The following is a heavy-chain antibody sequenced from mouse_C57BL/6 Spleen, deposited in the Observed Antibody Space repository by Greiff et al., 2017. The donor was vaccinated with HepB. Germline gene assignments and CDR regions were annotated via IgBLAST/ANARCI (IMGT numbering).Heavy chain of an antibody. CDR2: FHPYNDDT. Sequence: QVQLQQSGAELVKPGASVKMSCKASGYTFTTYPIEWMKQNHGKSLEWIGNFHPYNDDTKYNEKFNGKATLTVEKSSSTVYLELSRLTSDDSAVYYCARTGYYGSSLYYFDYWGQGTTLTVSS. CDR3: ARTGYYGSSLYYFDY. V-gene: IGHV1-47*01. D-gene: IGHD1-1*01. J-gene: IGHJ2*01. CDR1: GYTFTTYP.